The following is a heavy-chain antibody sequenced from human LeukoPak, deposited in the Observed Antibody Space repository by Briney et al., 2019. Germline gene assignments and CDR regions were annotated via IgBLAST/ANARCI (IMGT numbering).Heavy chain of an antibody. CDR1: GFTFSSNA. Sequence: GGSLRLSCAASGFTFSSNAMSWVRQAPGKGLEWVSAITGSGGSTYYIDSVKGRFTISRDNSQNTLYLQMNSLRADDTAVYYCGKAIGSGAYYRPDYWGQGTLVTVSS. V-gene: IGHV3-23*01. D-gene: IGHD3-10*01. CDR3: GKAIGSGAYYRPDY. J-gene: IGHJ4*02. CDR2: ITGSGGST.